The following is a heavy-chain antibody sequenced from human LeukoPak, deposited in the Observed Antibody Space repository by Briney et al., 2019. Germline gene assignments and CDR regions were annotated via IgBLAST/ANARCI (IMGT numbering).Heavy chain of an antibody. V-gene: IGHV3-30-3*01. CDR2: LSYDVSTQ. CDR3: AKAKDGFTGYDYLFDY. J-gene: IGHJ4*02. D-gene: IGHD5-12*01. Sequence: GRSLSLSRAGSGFTFSTHAMHGVRQAPGRGLEWGALLSYDVSTQHYADTVKSRSTISRDNSTNSLSLNMNSLKTEDTAVYYCAKAKDGFTGYDYLFDYWGQGTLVTVSS. CDR1: GFTFSTHA.